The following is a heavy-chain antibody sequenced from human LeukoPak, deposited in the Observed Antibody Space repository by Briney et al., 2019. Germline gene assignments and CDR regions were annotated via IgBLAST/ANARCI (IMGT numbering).Heavy chain of an antibody. J-gene: IGHJ4*02. Sequence: GGSLRLSCAASGFTFNDYALYWVRQAPGKGLEWVTLISYDGYDKSYADSVRGRFTISRDNSRNTLYLQMDSLRSEDTAVYYCARDFFPVVDSTWYEIGYWGQGTLVAVSS. D-gene: IGHD2-21*01. CDR3: ARDFFPVVDSTWYEIGY. CDR2: ISYDGYDK. CDR1: GFTFNDYA. V-gene: IGHV3-30-3*01.